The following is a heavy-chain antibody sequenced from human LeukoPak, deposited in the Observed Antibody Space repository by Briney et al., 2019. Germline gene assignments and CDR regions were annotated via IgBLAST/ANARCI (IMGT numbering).Heavy chain of an antibody. CDR2: ISGNGDST. CDR1: GLPFRSNA. Sequence: GSLRLSCAASGLPFRSNAMPLVRQAPGKGLEYVSGISGNGDSTYYANFVEGRFTISRDNSKNTLYLQMGGLRAEDMAVYYCASGGHAYWGQGTLVTVSS. V-gene: IGHV3-64*01. J-gene: IGHJ4*02. CDR3: ASGGHAY. D-gene: IGHD4-23*01.